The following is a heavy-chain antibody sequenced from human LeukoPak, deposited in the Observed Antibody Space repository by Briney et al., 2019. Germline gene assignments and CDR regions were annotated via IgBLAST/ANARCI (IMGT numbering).Heavy chain of an antibody. CDR1: GFTFSNYA. V-gene: IGHV3-23*01. Sequence: GGSLRLSCAASGFTFSNYAMSWVRQAPGKGLEWVSAISGSGGSTYYADSLKGRLTISRDNSKNTLYLQMNSLRAEDTAIYYCAKNAAFGLLDYWGQGTLVTVSS. CDR2: ISGSGGST. J-gene: IGHJ4*02. D-gene: IGHD6-13*01. CDR3: AKNAAFGLLDY.